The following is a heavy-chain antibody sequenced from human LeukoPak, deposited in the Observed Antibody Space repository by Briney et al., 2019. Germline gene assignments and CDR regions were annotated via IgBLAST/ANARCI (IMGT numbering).Heavy chain of an antibody. J-gene: IGHJ4*02. CDR3: ARERYYGSGSVYNRVDY. V-gene: IGHV1-2*02. CDR2: INPNSGGT. CDR1: GYTFTSYD. Sequence: ASVKVSCKASGYTFTSYDINWVRQATGQGLEWMGWINPNSGGTNYAQKFQGRVTMTRDTSIRTACMDLSRLRSDDTAVYYCARERYYGSGSVYNRVDYWGQGTLVTVSS. D-gene: IGHD3-10*01.